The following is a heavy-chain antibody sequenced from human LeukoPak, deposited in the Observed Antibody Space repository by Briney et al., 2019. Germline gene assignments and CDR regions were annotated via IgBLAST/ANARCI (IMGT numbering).Heavy chain of an antibody. CDR3: ARGAYYYGSGKIFDY. V-gene: IGHV4-61*02. Sequence: SETLSLTCTVSGGSISSSSYYWSWIRQPAGKGLEWIGRIYTSGSTNYNPSLKSRVTMSVDTSKNQFSLKLSSVTAADTAVYYCARGAYYYGSGKIFDYWGQGTLVTVSS. CDR1: GGSISSSSYY. J-gene: IGHJ4*02. D-gene: IGHD3-10*01. CDR2: IYTSGST.